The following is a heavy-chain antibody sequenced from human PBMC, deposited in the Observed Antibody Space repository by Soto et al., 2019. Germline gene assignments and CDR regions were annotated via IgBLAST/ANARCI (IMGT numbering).Heavy chain of an antibody. V-gene: IGHV4-39*01. J-gene: IGHJ6*03. D-gene: IGHD2-2*01. CDR2: IYYSGST. Sequence: SETLSLTCTVSGGSISGSSYYWGWIRQPPGKGLEWIGSIYYSGSTYYNPSLKSRVTISVDTSKNQFSLKLSSVTAADTAVYYCARVQVPAAIIYYYYYMDVWGKGTTVTVSS. CDR1: GGSISGSSYY. CDR3: ARVQVPAAIIYYYYYMDV.